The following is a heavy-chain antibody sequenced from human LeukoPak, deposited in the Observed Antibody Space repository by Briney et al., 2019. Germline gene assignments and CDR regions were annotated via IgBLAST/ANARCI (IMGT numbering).Heavy chain of an antibody. J-gene: IGHJ3*02. V-gene: IGHV1-46*01. D-gene: IGHD3-22*01. CDR3: ARVSSGYTYRGAFDI. Sequence: ASVKVSCKASGYTFTSYYMHWVRQAPGQGLEWMGIINPSGGSTSYAQKFQGRVTMTRDTSTSTVYMELSSLRSEDTAVYYCARVSSGYTYRGAFDIWGQGTMVTVS. CDR2: INPSGGST. CDR1: GYTFTSYY.